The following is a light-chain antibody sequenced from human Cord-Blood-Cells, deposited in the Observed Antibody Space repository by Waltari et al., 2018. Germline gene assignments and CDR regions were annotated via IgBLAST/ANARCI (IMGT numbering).Light chain of an antibody. Sequence: EIVMTQSPATLSVSPGERATISCRASQRVSSKLAWDQQKPGQAPRLLIYCASTRATGSPARFSGSGSGTEFTHTISSLQSEDCAVYYCQQYNNWPLTFGGGTKVEIK. CDR2: CAS. J-gene: IGKJ4*01. V-gene: IGKV3-15*01. CDR1: QRVSSK. CDR3: QQYNNWPLT.